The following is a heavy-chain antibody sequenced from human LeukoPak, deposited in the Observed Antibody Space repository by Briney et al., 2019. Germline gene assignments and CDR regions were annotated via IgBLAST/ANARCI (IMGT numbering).Heavy chain of an antibody. D-gene: IGHD6-6*01. CDR3: ARGRGGSSTYYFDY. Sequence: ALVKVSCKASGYSFIGYYMHWVRQAPGQGLEWMGIINPSGGSTGYAQRFQGRVTMTRDTSTSTVYMEQSSLRSEDTAVYYCARGRGGSSTYYFDYWGQGTLVTVSS. CDR1: GYSFIGYY. V-gene: IGHV1-46*01. CDR2: INPSGGST. J-gene: IGHJ4*02.